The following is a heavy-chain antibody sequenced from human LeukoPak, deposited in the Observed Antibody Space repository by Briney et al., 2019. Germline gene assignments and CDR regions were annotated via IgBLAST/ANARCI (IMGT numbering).Heavy chain of an antibody. D-gene: IGHD1-26*01. Sequence: ASVKVSCKASGYTFTGYYMHWVRQASGQGLEWMGWINPNSGGTNYAQKFQGRVTMTRDTSISTAYMELSRLRSDDTAVYYCARNVVGATTFDYWGQGTLVTVSS. CDR1: GYTFTGYY. CDR2: INPNSGGT. CDR3: ARNVVGATTFDY. V-gene: IGHV1-2*02. J-gene: IGHJ4*02.